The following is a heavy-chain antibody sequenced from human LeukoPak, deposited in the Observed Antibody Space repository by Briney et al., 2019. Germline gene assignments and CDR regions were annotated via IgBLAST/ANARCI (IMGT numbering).Heavy chain of an antibody. D-gene: IGHD6-13*01. CDR3: ATYSSSWYGGAFDI. CDR2: INPNSGNT. V-gene: IGHV1-8*02. J-gene: IGHJ3*02. Sequence: ASVKVSCKASGYTFTGYYMHWVRQAPGQGLEWMGWINPNSGNTGYAQKFQGRVTMTEDTSTDTAYMELSSLRSEDTAVYYCATYSSSWYGGAFDIWGQGTMVTVSS. CDR1: GYTFTGYY.